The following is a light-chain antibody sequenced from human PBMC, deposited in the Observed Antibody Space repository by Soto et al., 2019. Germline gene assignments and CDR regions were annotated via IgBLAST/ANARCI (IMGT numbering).Light chain of an antibody. V-gene: IGLV2-14*02. J-gene: IGLJ2*01. CDR2: EVS. Sequence: QSALTQPASVSGSPGQSITISCTGTSSDVGSYNLVSWYQQHPGKAPKLMIYEVSNRPSGVSNRFSGSKSGNTASMTISGLQAEDEATYYCSSYTSRNIYVVFGGGTKLTVL. CDR1: SSDVGSYNL. CDR3: SSYTSRNIYVV.